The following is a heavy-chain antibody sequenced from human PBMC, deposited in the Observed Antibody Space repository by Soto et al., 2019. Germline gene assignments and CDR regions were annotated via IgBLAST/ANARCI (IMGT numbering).Heavy chain of an antibody. D-gene: IGHD4-4*01. CDR2: ISYDGSNK. V-gene: IGHV3-30-3*01. Sequence: GGSLRLSCAASGFTFSSYAMHWVRQAPGKGLEWVAVISYDGSNKYYADSVKGRFTISRDNSKNTLYLQMNSLRAEDTAVYYCARVPDYSNPFDHWGQGTLVTVSS. J-gene: IGHJ4*02. CDR3: ARVPDYSNPFDH. CDR1: GFTFSSYA.